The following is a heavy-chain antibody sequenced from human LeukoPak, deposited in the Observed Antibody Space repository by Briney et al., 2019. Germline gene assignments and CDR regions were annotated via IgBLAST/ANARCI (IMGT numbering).Heavy chain of an antibody. CDR1: GFTFSSYA. D-gene: IGHD6-13*01. V-gene: IGHV3-30-3*01. Sequence: GGSLRLSCAASGFTFSSYAMHWVRQAPGKGLEWVAVISYDGSNKYYADSVKGRFTISRDNSKNTLYLQMNSLRAEDTAVYYCARRPYSSSWYHFDYWGQGTLVTVSS. CDR2: ISYDGSNK. CDR3: ARRPYSSSWYHFDY. J-gene: IGHJ4*02.